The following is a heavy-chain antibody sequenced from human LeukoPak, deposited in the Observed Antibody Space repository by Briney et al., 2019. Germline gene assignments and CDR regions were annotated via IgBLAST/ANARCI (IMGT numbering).Heavy chain of an antibody. CDR1: GFTFSSYD. Sequence: GGSLRLSCAASGFTFSSYDLSWVRQAPGKGLECVSAIRRGVGSTYYADSVKGRFTISRDNSKNTLYLQMNSLRAEDTAVYHCAKVGFSGYDLTYFDSGIDVWGQGTTVVVSS. V-gene: IGHV3-23*01. D-gene: IGHD5-12*01. J-gene: IGHJ6*02. CDR2: IRRGVGST. CDR3: AKVGFSGYDLTYFDSGIDV.